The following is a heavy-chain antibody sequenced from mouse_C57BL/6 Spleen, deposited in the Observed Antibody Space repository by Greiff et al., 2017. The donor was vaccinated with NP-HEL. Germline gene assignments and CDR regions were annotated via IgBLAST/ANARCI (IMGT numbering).Heavy chain of an antibody. CDR2: IDPENGDT. CDR1: GFTITDDY. Sequence: EVQLQQSGAELVRPGASVKLSCTASGFTITDDYMHWVKQRPEQGLEWIGWIDPENGDTEYAPTFQGKATMTADTSSNTACLQLSSLTSEDNDGYYCSAAGFRAMDYWGQGTSVTVSS. V-gene: IGHV14-4*01. J-gene: IGHJ4*01. CDR3: SAAGFRAMDY.